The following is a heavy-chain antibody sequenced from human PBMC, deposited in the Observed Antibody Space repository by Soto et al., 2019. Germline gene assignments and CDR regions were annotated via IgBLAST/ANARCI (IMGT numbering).Heavy chain of an antibody. Sequence: SETLSLTCTVSGGSISSGDYYGIWIRQPPGKGLEWIGYIYYSGSTYYNPSLKSRVTISVDTSKNQFSLKLSSVTAADTAVYYCARQRIFGVVPYYFDYWGQGTLVTVSS. J-gene: IGHJ4*02. CDR2: IYYSGST. V-gene: IGHV4-30-4*01. CDR1: GGSISSGDYY. CDR3: ARQRIFGVVPYYFDY. D-gene: IGHD3-3*01.